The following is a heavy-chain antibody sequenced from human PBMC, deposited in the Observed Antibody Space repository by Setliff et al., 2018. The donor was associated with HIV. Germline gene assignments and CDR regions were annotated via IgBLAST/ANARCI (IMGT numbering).Heavy chain of an antibody. CDR1: GVSISNYY. CDR3: ARGLTAPAAAGS. V-gene: IGHV4-38-2*02. Sequence: PSETLSLTCTVSGVSISNYYWSWIRQPPGKGLEWTGSIYHSGKTYYNPSLQSRVTISIDMSKNHFSLNLKSVTAADTAIYYCARGLTAPAAAGSWGQGMLVTVSS. D-gene: IGHD6-13*01. CDR2: IYHSGKT. J-gene: IGHJ5*02.